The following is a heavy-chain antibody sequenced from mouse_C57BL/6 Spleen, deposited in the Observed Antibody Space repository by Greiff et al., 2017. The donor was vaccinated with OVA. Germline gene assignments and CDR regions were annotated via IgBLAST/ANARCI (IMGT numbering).Heavy chain of an antibody. CDR1: GYTFTSYW. V-gene: IGHV1-74*01. CDR2: IHPSDSDT. CDR3: AMEGYGSPYWYFDV. D-gene: IGHD1-1*01. Sequence: VQLQQPGAELVKPGASVKVSCKASGYTFTSYWMHWVKQRPGQGLEWIGRIHPSDSDTNYNQKFKGKATLTVDKSSSTAYMQLSSLTSEDSAVYYCAMEGYGSPYWYFDVWGTGTTVTVSS. J-gene: IGHJ1*03.